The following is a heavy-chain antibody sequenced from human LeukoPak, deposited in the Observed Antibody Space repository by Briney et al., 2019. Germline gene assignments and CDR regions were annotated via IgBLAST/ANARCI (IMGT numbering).Heavy chain of an antibody. CDR1: GYTFISYA. CDR2: INAGNGNT. D-gene: IGHD2-15*01. CDR3: ARGLGYCSGGSCYALFYYYGMDV. Sequence: ASVKVSCKASGYTFISYALHWVRQAPGQRLEWMGWINAGNGNTKYSQKFQGRVTITRDTSASTAYMELSTLRSGDTAVYYCARGLGYCSGGSCYALFYYYGMDVWGQGTTVTVSS. J-gene: IGHJ6*02. V-gene: IGHV1-3*01.